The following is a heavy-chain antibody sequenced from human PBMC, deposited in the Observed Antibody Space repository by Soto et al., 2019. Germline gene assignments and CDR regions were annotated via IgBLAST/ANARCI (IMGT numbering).Heavy chain of an antibody. V-gene: IGHV1-2*04. D-gene: IGHD6-19*01. CDR1: GYTFTGYY. CDR3: ARGIAVAGTPFAFAFDI. CDR2: INPNSGGT. J-gene: IGHJ3*02. Sequence: ASVKVSCKASGYTFTGYYMQWVRQAPGQGLEWMGWINPNSGGTNYAQKFQGWVTMTRDTSISTAYMELSRLRSDDTAVYYCARGIAVAGTPFAFAFDIWGQGTMVTVSS.